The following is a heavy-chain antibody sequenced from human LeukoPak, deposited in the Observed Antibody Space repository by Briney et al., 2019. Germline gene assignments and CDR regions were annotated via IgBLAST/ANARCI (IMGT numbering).Heavy chain of an antibody. J-gene: IGHJ4*02. Sequence: SETLSLTCTVSGGSISSGSYYWSWIRQPAGKGLEWIGRIYTSGSTNYNPSLKSRVTISVDTSKNQFSLKLSSVTAADTAAYYCASSTMVVTPLSDHIDYWGQGTLVTVSS. V-gene: IGHV4-61*02. CDR1: GGSISSGSYY. D-gene: IGHD4-23*01. CDR2: IYTSGST. CDR3: ASSTMVVTPLSDHIDY.